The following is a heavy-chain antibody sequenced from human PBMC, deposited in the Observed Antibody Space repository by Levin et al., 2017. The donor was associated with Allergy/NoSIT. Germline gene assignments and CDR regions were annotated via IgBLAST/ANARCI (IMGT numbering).Heavy chain of an antibody. J-gene: IGHJ4*02. CDR2: IYYSGST. V-gene: IGHV4-59*01. CDR1: GGSISSYY. D-gene: IGHD5-12*01. CDR3: ARVGSPEVYSGYDDVGDFDY. Sequence: PSETLSLTCTVSGGSISSYYWSWIRQPPGKGLEWIGYIYYSGSTNYNPSLKSRVTISVDTSKNQFSLKLSSVTAADTAVYYCARVGSPEVYSGYDDVGDFDYWGQGTLVTVSS.